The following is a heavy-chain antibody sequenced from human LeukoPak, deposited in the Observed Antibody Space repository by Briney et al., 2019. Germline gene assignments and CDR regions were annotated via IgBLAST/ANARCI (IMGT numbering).Heavy chain of an antibody. J-gene: IGHJ4*02. CDR3: ARAPYYYDSSGYYDY. CDR2: IIPIFTTA. V-gene: IGHV1-69*15. CDR1: GGTFISYA. D-gene: IGHD3-22*01. Sequence: SVKVSCKASGGTFISYAISWVRQAPGQGLEWMGRIIPIFTTANYAQHFQCRVTIPSDESTTTAYMELSSLRSEDTAVYYCARAPYYYDSSGYYDYWGQGTLVTVSS.